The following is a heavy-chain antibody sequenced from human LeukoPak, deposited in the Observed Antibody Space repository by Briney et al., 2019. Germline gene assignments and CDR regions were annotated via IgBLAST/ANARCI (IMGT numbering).Heavy chain of an antibody. CDR1: GYTFTAYY. V-gene: IGHV1-2*02. J-gene: IGHJ4*02. CDR3: ARGRGGGYFDF. CDR2: ITPNSGGT. D-gene: IGHD2-15*01. Sequence: ASVKVSCQASGYTFTAYYIHWVRQAPGRGLEWMGWITPNSGGTNYAQKFQGRVTMTRDTSISTAYMELSRLRSDDTAAYSCARGRGGGYFDFWGQETLVTVSS.